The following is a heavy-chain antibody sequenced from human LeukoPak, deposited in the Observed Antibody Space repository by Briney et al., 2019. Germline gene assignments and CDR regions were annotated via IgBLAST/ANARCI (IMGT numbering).Heavy chain of an antibody. Sequence: GGSLRLSCSASGFTFSRYAMHWVRQAPGKGLENVSAISREGVSTYYADSVKGRFTISRDNSKNRLYLQMSSLRDEDTALYYCVKDFGGYDAFDYWGQGTLVIVSS. J-gene: IGHJ4*02. CDR1: GFTFSRYA. V-gene: IGHV3-64D*09. CDR3: VKDFGGYDAFDY. D-gene: IGHD5-12*01. CDR2: ISREGVST.